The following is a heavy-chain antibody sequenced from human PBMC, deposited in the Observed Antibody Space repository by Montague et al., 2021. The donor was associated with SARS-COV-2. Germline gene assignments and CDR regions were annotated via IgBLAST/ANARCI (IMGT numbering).Heavy chain of an antibody. J-gene: IGHJ4*02. CDR3: VRKNYYGSGSFSTFDY. D-gene: IGHD3-10*01. CDR1: GYSFINYA. Sequence: SLRLSFSASGYSFINYAMGWVRQAPGKGLEWVSVISGSGGNTYSADSVRGRFTISRDNSKNTLHLQMNSLRAEDTAVYYCVRKNYYGSGSFSTFDYWGQGTLVTVSS. CDR2: ISGSGGNT. V-gene: IGHV3-23*01.